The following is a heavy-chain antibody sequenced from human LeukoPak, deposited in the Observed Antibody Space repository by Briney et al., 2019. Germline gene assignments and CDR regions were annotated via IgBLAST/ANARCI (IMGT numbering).Heavy chain of an antibody. J-gene: IGHJ4*02. D-gene: IGHD6-19*01. CDR2: IKQDGSEK. V-gene: IGHV3-7*01. CDR1: GFTSSSYW. CDR3: ARDRGSSGWYEFDY. Sequence: GGSLRLSCAASGFTSSSYWMSWVRQAPGKGLEWVANIKQDGSEKYYVDSVKDRFTISRDNAKNSLYLQMNSLRAEDTAVYYCARDRGSSGWYEFDYWGQGTLVTVSS.